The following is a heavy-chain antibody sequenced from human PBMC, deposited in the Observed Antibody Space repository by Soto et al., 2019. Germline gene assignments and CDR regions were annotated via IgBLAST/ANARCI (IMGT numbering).Heavy chain of an antibody. V-gene: IGHV3-30*18. CDR1: GFTFSVYG. D-gene: IGHD2-15*01. CDR3: AKKPPGDWVAMFDH. CDR2: MSHDGTNK. J-gene: IGHJ4*02. Sequence: QVQLVESGGGVVQPGRSLRLSCAASGFTFSVYGMHWVRQAPGKGLEWVAVMSHDGTNKLYADSVKGRFTISRDNSKNTLYLQMNSLRSEDTAMSYCAKKPPGDWVAMFDHWGQGTLVTVSS.